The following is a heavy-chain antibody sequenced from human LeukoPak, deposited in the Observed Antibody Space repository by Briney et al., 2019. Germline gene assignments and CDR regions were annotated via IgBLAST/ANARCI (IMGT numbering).Heavy chain of an antibody. CDR2: INPISGGT. CDR3: ARYCSSTSCYSDY. Sequence: ASVEVSCKASGYTFTGYYMHWVRQAPGQGLEYMGRINPISGGTVYAQKFQGRVTMTRDTSITTAYMELTRLTSDDTAVYYCARYCSSTSCYSDYWGQGTLVTVSS. CDR1: GYTFTGYY. D-gene: IGHD2-2*01. J-gene: IGHJ4*02. V-gene: IGHV1-2*06.